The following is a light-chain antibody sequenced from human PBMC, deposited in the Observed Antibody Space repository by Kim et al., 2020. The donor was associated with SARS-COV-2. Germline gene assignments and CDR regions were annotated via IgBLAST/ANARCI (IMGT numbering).Light chain of an antibody. CDR2: DAS. J-gene: IGKJ4*01. V-gene: IGKV1-33*01. CDR1: QDISNY. CDR3: LQYDSHPLT. Sequence: DIQMTQSPSSLSASVGDRVTITCQASQDISNYLNWYQQKPGKAPKLLIYDASNLETGVPSRFSGSGSGTDFTLTISSLQPEDIATYYCLQYDSHPLTFGGGTKVDIK.